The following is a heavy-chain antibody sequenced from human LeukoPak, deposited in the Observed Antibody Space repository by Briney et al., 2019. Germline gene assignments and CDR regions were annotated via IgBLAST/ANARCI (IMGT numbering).Heavy chain of an antibody. D-gene: IGHD3-22*01. V-gene: IGHV3-74*01. CDR2: INSDGIST. J-gene: IGHJ4*02. Sequence: GGSLRLSCAASGFTFSSYGMHWVRQAPGKGLVWVSRINSDGISTSYADSVKGRFTISRDNAKNTLYLQMNSLRAEDTAVYYCARDGNYYDSSGPADYWGQGTLVTVSS. CDR1: GFTFSSYG. CDR3: ARDGNYYDSSGPADY.